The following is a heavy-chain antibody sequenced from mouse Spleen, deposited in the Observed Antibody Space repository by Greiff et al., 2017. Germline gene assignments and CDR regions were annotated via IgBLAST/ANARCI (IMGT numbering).Heavy chain of an antibody. Sequence: DVKLVESGGGLVKPGGSLKLSCAASGFTFSSYAMSWVRQTPEKRLEWVATISSGGSYTYYPDSVKGRFTISRDNAKNTLYLQMSSLRSEDTAMYYCARHEDYGNFDYWGQGTTLTVSS. J-gene: IGHJ2*01. V-gene: IGHV5-9-3*01. CDR2: ISSGGSYT. D-gene: IGHD2-1*01. CDR1: GFTFSSYA. CDR3: ARHEDYGNFDY.